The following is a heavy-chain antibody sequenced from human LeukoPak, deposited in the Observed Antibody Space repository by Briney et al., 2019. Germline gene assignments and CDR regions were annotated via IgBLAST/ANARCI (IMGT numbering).Heavy chain of an antibody. CDR2: ISYSGANS. J-gene: IGHJ3*02. Sequence: PGGSLRLSCAASGFTFSGSAMSWVRQAPGEGLEWVSLISYSGANSYYTDSVRGRFTISRDNSKNTLYLQMNSLRAEDTAVYYCAKEVTMVRGVGGAFDIWGQGTMVTVSS. CDR3: AKEVTMVRGVGGAFDI. D-gene: IGHD3-10*01. V-gene: IGHV3-23*01. CDR1: GFTFSGSA.